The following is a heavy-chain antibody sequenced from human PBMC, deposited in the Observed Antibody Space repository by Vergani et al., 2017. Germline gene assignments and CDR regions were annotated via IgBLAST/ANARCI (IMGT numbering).Heavy chain of an antibody. CDR3: ARCVFGYYCRYYYYGMDV. CDR2: INHSGST. CDR1: GGSFSGYY. V-gene: IGHV4-34*01. J-gene: IGHJ6*02. Sequence: QVQLQQWGAGLLKPSETLSLTCAVYGGSFSGYYWSWIRQPPGTGLEWIGEINHSGSTNYNPSLKSRVTISVDTSKNQFSLKLSSVTAADTAVYYCARCVFGYYCRYYYYGMDVWGQGTTVTVSS. D-gene: IGHD3-22*01.